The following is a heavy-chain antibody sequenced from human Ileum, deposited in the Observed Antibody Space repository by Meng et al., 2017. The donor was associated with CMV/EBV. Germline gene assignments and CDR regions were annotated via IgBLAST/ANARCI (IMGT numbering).Heavy chain of an antibody. CDR1: GFTVSSTY. Sequence: CAAAGFTVSSTYLSWVRQAPGKGLEWVSVIYSGGSTYYADSVKGRFTISRDNSKNTLYLQMNSLRAEDTAVYYCALYYGSGSYSNDYWGQGTLVTVSS. CDR3: ALYYGSGSYSNDY. V-gene: IGHV3-53*01. D-gene: IGHD3-10*01. CDR2: IYSGGST. J-gene: IGHJ4*02.